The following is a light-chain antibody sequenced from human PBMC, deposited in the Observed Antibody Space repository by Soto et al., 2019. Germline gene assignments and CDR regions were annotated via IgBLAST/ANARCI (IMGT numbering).Light chain of an antibody. Sequence: DIVMTQSPDSLAVSLGERATINCRSSQSVLYSSNNKNYLAWYQQKPGQPPKLLIYWASTRESGVPDRFSGSGSGTDFTLTINSLHAEDEAVYYCQQYYTTPWLTFGGGTKVEIK. CDR3: QQYYTTPWLT. V-gene: IGKV4-1*01. CDR2: WAS. CDR1: QSVLYSSNNKNY. J-gene: IGKJ4*02.